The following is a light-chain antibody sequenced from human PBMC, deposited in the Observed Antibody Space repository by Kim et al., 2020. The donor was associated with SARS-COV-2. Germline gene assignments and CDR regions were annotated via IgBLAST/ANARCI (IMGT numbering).Light chain of an antibody. Sequence: QAVVTQEPSLTVSPGGTVTLTCASTTGAVTSGYYPNWFQQKPGQAPRALMYSTNNKYSWTPARFSGSLLGGKAALTLSGVQPEDEAEYYCLLYYGGGLVFGGGTQLTV. CDR1: TGAVTSGYY. CDR3: LLYYGGGLV. CDR2: STN. V-gene: IGLV7-43*01. J-gene: IGLJ2*01.